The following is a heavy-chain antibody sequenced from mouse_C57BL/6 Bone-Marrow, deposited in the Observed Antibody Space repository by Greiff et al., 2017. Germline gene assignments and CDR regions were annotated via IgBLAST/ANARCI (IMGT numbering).Heavy chain of an antibody. Sequence: VQLQQSVAELVRPGASVKLSCTASGFNIKNTSMHWVKQRPEQGLEWIGRIDPANGNTKYAPKFQGKATITADTSSNTAYLQLSSLTSEDTAIYYCASPITTVVATPFAYWGQGTLVTVSA. CDR3: ASPITTVVATPFAY. J-gene: IGHJ3*01. CDR2: IDPANGNT. CDR1: GFNIKNTS. D-gene: IGHD1-1*01. V-gene: IGHV14-3*01.